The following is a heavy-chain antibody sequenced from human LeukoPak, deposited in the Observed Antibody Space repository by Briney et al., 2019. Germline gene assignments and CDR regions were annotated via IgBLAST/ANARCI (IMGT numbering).Heavy chain of an antibody. V-gene: IGHV4-34*01. D-gene: IGHD2-15*01. J-gene: IGHJ3*02. CDR3: ARRQTGDIVVVVAATRGAFDI. CDR1: DGSFSGYY. Sequence: SETLSLTCAVYDGSFSGYYWSWIRQPPGKGLEWIGEINHSGSTNYNPSLKSRVTISVDTSKNQFSLKLSSVTAADTAVYYCARRQTGDIVVVVAATRGAFDIWGQGTMVTVSS. CDR2: INHSGST.